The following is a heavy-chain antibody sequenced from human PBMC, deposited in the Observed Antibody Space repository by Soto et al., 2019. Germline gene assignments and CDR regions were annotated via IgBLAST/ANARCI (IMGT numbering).Heavy chain of an antibody. Sequence: VASVKVSCKASGGTFSSYAISWVRQAPGQGLEWMGGIIPIFGTANYAQKFQGRVTITADESTSTAYMELSSLRSEDTAVYYCARVGQWPYAFDIWGQGTMVTVSS. CDR2: IIPIFGTA. D-gene: IGHD6-19*01. J-gene: IGHJ3*02. CDR1: GGTFSSYA. V-gene: IGHV1-69*13. CDR3: ARVGQWPYAFDI.